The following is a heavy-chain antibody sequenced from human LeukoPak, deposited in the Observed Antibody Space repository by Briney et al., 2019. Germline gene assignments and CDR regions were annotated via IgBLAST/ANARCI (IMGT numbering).Heavy chain of an antibody. CDR2: ISHRGRT. V-gene: IGHV4-34*01. D-gene: IGHD3-3*01. J-gene: IGHJ4*02. Sequence: SETRSLTCAVYGGSVSGYYWSWIRQPPGKGLEWIGEISHRGRTHYNPSLKGRVTMSVDTSKNQFALEVDSVTAADTAVYYCARIPLYFLEPFDYWGQGILVTVSS. CDR1: GGSVSGYY. CDR3: ARIPLYFLEPFDY.